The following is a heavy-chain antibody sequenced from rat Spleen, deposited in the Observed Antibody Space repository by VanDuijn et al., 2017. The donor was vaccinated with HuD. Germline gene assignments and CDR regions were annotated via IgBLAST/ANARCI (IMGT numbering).Heavy chain of an antibody. Sequence: EVQLMESGGGLVQPGKSLKLSCVASGFTFNVYWMAWNRQAPGKGLEWVASITNTGDTTYYSASVKGRFTISRNNAQHSIYLQMNSQTSEDKATYYCTRESYSTFDYWGQGVMVTVSS. V-gene: IGHV5-31*01. CDR2: ITNTGDTT. D-gene: IGHD1-2*01. CDR3: TRESYSTFDY. J-gene: IGHJ2*01. CDR1: GFTFNVYW.